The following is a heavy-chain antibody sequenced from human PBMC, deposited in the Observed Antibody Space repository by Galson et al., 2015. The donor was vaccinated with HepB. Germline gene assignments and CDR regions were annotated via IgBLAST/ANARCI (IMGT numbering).Heavy chain of an antibody. Sequence: SLRLSCAASGLTFSDYSMNWVRQAPGKGLEWVSSISSSSNYIYYADSVRGRFTTSRDNAKNSLCLQMDSLRAEDTAMYYCERVDCSGAACQGFGMDVWGQGTAVTVSS. D-gene: IGHD2-15*01. CDR3: ERVDCSGAACQGFGMDV. J-gene: IGHJ6*02. V-gene: IGHV3-21*06. CDR1: GLTFSDYS. CDR2: ISSSSNYI.